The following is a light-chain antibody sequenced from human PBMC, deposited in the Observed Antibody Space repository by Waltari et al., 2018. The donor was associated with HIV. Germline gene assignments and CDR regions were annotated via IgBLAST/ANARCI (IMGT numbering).Light chain of an antibody. Sequence: QLVLTQSPSAXASLXASVKLTCTLSSGHSSYAIAWHQQQPEKGPRYLMKRNSDGSXXKGDGIPDRXXXSSXGXXRYLTIXSLQSEDEADYYCXTWGXXIHXVXGTGTKVTVL. J-gene: IGLJ1*01. V-gene: IGLV4-69*01. CDR2: RNSDGSX. CDR1: SGHSSYA. CDR3: XTWGXXIHXV.